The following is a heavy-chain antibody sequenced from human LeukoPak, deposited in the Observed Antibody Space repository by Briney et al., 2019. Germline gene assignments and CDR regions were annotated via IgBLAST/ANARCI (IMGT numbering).Heavy chain of an antibody. CDR1: GFTFSRYW. D-gene: IGHD6-6*01. V-gene: IGHV3-7*01. CDR3: ARESFAARWD. CDR2: IKQDGSEK. Sequence: GGSLRLSCAASGFTFSRYWMSWVRQTPGKGLEWVANIKQDGSEKDYVDSVKGRFTISRDNAKNSLYLQMNSLTAEDTAVYYCARESFAARWDWGQGTLVTVSS. J-gene: IGHJ4*02.